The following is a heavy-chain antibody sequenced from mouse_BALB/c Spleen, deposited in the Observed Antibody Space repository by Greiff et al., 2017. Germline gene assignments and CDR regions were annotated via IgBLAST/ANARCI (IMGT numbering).Heavy chain of an antibody. CDR3: ARSGLLRLSGYCDY. Sequence: QVQLQQSGTVLARPGASVKMSCKASGYTFTSYWMQWVKQRPGQGLEWIGAIYPGDGDTRYTQKFKGKATLTADKSSSTAYMQLSSLASEDSAVYYCARSGLLRLSGYCDYWGQGTTLTVSS. CDR2: IYPGDGDT. J-gene: IGHJ2*01. D-gene: IGHD1-2*01. CDR1: GYTFTSYW. V-gene: IGHV1-87*01.